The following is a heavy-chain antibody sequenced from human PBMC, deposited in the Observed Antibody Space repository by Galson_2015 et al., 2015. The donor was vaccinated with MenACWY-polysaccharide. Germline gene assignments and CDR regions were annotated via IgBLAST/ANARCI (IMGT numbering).Heavy chain of an antibody. CDR3: ARAWSSGYYFQY. D-gene: IGHD3-22*01. Sequence: LSLTCAVSGGSFTNYYWAWIRQTAEKGLEWLGEVNHSGKTNYKPSLRRRLTISVDTSQNQFFLQLTSVTAADTATYYCARAWSSGYYFQYWGQGTLVAVSS. V-gene: IGHV4-34*01. J-gene: IGHJ4*02. CDR2: VNHSGKT. CDR1: GGSFTNYY.